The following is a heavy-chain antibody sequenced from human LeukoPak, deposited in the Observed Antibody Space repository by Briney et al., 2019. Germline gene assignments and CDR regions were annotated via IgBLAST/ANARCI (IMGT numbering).Heavy chain of an antibody. J-gene: IGHJ6*03. Sequence: SETLSLTCSVSGGSIRSSSYYWTWIRQPAGSGLEWIGRIYTSGTTDYNPSLRTRVTISVDASRNQFSLNLSSVTAADTAVYYCARWSGSVTARNYYYYMDVWGEGTTVTVSS. CDR1: GGSIRSSSYY. D-gene: IGHD6-6*01. CDR2: IYTSGTT. CDR3: ARWSGSVTARNYYYYMDV. V-gene: IGHV4-61*02.